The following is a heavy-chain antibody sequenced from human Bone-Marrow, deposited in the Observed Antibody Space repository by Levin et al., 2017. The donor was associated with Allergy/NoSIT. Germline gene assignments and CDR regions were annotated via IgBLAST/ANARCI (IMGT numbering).Heavy chain of an antibody. V-gene: IGHV3-33*01. CDR2: IWYDGSNK. J-gene: IGHJ4*02. D-gene: IGHD2/OR15-2a*01. CDR3: ARGDYYLFFDY. CDR1: GFTFSSSG. Sequence: LSLTCAASGFTFSSSGMHWVRQAPGKGLEWVAVIWYDGSNKYYADSVKFRFTISRDNSKNTLYLQMNSLRAEDTAVYYCARGDYYLFFDYWGQGTLVTVSS.